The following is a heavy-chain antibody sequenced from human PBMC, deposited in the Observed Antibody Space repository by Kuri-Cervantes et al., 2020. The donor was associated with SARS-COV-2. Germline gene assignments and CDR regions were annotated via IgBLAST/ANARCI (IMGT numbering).Heavy chain of an antibody. CDR2: ISGSGGST. Sequence: GESLKISCAASGFTFSTYGMHWVRQAPGKGLEWVSAISGSGGSTYYADSVKGRFTISRDNSKNTLYLQMNSLRAEDTAVYYCAKVSGDMYYYDSSGYLDWGQGTLVTVSS. V-gene: IGHV3-23*01. J-gene: IGHJ4*02. CDR3: AKVSGDMYYYDSSGYLD. CDR1: GFTFSTYG. D-gene: IGHD3-22*01.